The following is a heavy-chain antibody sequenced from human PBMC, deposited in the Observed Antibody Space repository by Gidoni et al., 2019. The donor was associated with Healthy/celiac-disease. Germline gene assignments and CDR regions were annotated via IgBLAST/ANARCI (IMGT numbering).Heavy chain of an antibody. CDR2: ISYDGSNK. J-gene: IGHJ2*01. D-gene: IGHD3-22*01. V-gene: IGHV3-30-3*01. CDR3: ARDSHITMIVVAAPQHHFDL. Sequence: QVQLVESGGGVVQPGRSLRLSCAASGFTFSSYARHWVRQAPGKGREWVAVISYDGSNKYYADSVKGRFTISRDNSKNTLYLQMNSLRAEDTAVYYCARDSHITMIVVAAPQHHFDLWGRGTLVTVSS. CDR1: GFTFSSYA.